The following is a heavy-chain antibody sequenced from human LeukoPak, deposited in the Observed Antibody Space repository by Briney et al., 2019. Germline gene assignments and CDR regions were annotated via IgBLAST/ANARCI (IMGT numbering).Heavy chain of an antibody. Sequence: GGSLRLSCAASGFTFSSYAMSWVRQAPGKGLEWVSAISGSGGSTYYADSVKGRFTISRDNSKNTLYLQMNSLRAEDTAVYYCAKDLRGSGWYPYYDYWGQGTLVTVSS. D-gene: IGHD6-19*01. V-gene: IGHV3-23*01. CDR2: ISGSGGST. J-gene: IGHJ4*02. CDR3: AKDLRGSGWYPYYDY. CDR1: GFTFSSYA.